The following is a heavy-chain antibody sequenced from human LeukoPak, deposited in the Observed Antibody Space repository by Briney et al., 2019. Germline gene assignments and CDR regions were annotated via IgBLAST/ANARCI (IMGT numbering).Heavy chain of an antibody. CDR2: INHSGST. CDR3: ARGPGLWSRRFDY. CDR1: GGSFSGYY. Sequence: PSETLSLTCAVYGGSFSGYYWSWIRQPPGKGLEWIGEINHSGSTNYNPSLKSRVTISVDTSKNQFSLKLSSVTAADTAVYYCARGPGLWSRRFDYWGQGTLVTVSS. V-gene: IGHV4-34*01. J-gene: IGHJ4*02. D-gene: IGHD5-18*01.